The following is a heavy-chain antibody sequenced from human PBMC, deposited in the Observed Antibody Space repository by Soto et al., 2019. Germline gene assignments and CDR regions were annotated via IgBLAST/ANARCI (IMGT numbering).Heavy chain of an antibody. CDR3: TGHYYFNNGVWLPGMDV. J-gene: IGHJ6*02. CDR1: GFTFGDYA. D-gene: IGHD2-8*01. V-gene: IGHV3-49*04. Sequence: GWSLRLSCTASGFTFGDYAMSWVRQAPGKGLEWVGFIRSKAYGGTTEYAASVKGRFTISRDDSKSIAYLQMNSLKTEDTAVYYCTGHYYFNNGVWLPGMDVWGQGTAVPVS. CDR2: IRSKAYGGTT.